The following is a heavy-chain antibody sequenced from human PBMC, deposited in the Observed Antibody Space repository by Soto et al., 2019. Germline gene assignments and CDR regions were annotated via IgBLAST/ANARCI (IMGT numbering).Heavy chain of an antibody. V-gene: IGHV3-9*01. CDR3: AKDMYSSHHYGMDV. D-gene: IGHD6-13*01. CDR1: GFTFDDYA. J-gene: IGHJ6*02. CDR2: ISWNSGNI. Sequence: HPGGSLRLSCAASGFTFDDYAMHWVRQAPGKGLEWVSGISWNSGNIGYADSVKGRFTISRDNAKNSLYLQMNSLRAEDTALYYCAKDMYSSHHYGMDVWGQGTTVTVSS.